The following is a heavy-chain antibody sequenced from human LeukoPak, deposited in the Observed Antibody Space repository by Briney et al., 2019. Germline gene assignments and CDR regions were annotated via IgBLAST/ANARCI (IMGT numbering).Heavy chain of an antibody. CDR1: GFTFSNYG. D-gene: IGHD4-23*01. J-gene: IGHJ4*02. CDR2: ISYDGSNK. V-gene: IGHV3-30*03. Sequence: GGSLRLSCAASGFTFSNYGMHWVRQAPGKGLEWVTLISYDGSNKYYADSVKGRSTISRDNAKNSLYLQMNSLRAEDTGVYYCARRLVGTPDYFDYWGQGTLVTVSS. CDR3: ARRLVGTPDYFDY.